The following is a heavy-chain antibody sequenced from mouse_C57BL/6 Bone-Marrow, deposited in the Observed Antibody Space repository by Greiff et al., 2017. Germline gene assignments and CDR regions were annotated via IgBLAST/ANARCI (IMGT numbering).Heavy chain of an antibody. V-gene: IGHV5-9-1*02. CDR2: ISSGGDYI. J-gene: IGHJ4*01. CDR1: GFTFSSYA. D-gene: IGHD1-1*01. CDR3: TRDGTTVVTYYYAMDY. Sequence: EVQVVESGEGLVKPGGSLKLSCAASGFTFSSYAMSWVRQTPEKRLEWVAYISSGGDYIYYADTVKGRFTISRDNARNTLYLQMSSLKSEDTAMYYCTRDGTTVVTYYYAMDYWGQGTSVTGSS.